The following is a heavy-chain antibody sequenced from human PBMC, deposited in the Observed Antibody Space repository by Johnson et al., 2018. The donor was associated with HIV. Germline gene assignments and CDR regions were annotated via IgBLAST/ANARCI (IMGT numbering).Heavy chain of an antibody. CDR2: IYSGGST. CDR3: ARDATKDAFDI. J-gene: IGHJ3*02. Sequence: VHLVESGGGLVQPGGSLRLSCAASGFTVSSNYMSWVRQAPGKGLEWVSVIYSGGSTYYADSLKDRFTISRDNSKNTLYLQMNSLRAEDTAVYYCARDATKDAFDIWGQGTMVTVSS. V-gene: IGHV3-66*01. CDR1: GFTVSSNY. D-gene: IGHD2-8*01.